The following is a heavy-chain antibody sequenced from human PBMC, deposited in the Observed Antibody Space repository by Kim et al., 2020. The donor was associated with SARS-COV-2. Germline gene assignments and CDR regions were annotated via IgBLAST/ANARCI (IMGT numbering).Heavy chain of an antibody. CDR3: ARGPIEEGIRATKGYFDL. CDR1: GFTFSSYD. CDR2: IGTKADT. J-gene: IGHJ2*01. Sequence: GSLRLPCAASGFTFSSYDMHWVRQGTEKGLEWVSSIGTKADTYYPDSVKDRFTISRENAKDSFYLQMNSLRAEDTAVYYCARGPIEEGIRATKGYFDLWGRGTVVTVSS. V-gene: IGHV3-13*04. D-gene: IGHD1-20*01.